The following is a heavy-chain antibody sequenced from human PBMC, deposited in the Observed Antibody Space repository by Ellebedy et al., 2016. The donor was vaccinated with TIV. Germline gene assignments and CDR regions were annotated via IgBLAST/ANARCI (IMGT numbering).Heavy chain of an antibody. Sequence: GESLKISCAASGFTFSSYSMNWVRQAPGKGLEWVSSISSSSSYIYYADSVKGRFTISRDNAKNSLYLQMNSLRAEDTAVYYCARDSDDFWSGLGGGTEYFDYWGQGTLVTVSS. CDR1: GFTFSSYS. V-gene: IGHV3-21*01. D-gene: IGHD3-3*01. CDR3: ARDSDDFWSGLGGGTEYFDY. CDR2: ISSSSSYI. J-gene: IGHJ4*02.